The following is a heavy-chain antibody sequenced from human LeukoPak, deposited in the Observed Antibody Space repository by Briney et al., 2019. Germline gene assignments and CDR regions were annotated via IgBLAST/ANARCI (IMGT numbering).Heavy chain of an antibody. Sequence: PSETLSLTCTVSGGSISSSSYYWGWIRQPPGKGLEWIGSIYYSGSTYYNPSLKSRVTISVDTSKNQFSLKLSSVTAADTAVYYCASTPHCSGGSCYSLRFDYWGQGTLVTVSS. CDR1: GGSISSSSYY. V-gene: IGHV4-39*07. CDR3: ASTPHCSGGSCYSLRFDY. D-gene: IGHD2-15*01. CDR2: IYYSGST. J-gene: IGHJ4*02.